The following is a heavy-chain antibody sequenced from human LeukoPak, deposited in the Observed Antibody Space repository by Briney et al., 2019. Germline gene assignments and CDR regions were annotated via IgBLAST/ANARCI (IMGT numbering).Heavy chain of an antibody. V-gene: IGHV1-2*02. CDR3: ASSSGWSSRYFDY. Sequence: GASVKVSCKASGYTFTGYYMRWVRQAPGQGLEWMGWINPNSGGTNYAQKFQGRVTMTRDTSISTAYMELSRLRSDDTAVYYCASSSGWSSRYFDYWGQGTLVTVSS. CDR2: INPNSGGT. CDR1: GYTFTGYY. D-gene: IGHD6-19*01. J-gene: IGHJ4*02.